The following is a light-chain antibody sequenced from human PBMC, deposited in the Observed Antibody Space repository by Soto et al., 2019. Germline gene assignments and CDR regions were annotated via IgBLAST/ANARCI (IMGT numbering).Light chain of an antibody. CDR2: DVS. CDR3: SSFTTSSTFV. V-gene: IGLV2-14*01. CDR1: SSDVGRYNY. J-gene: IGLJ1*01. Sequence: QSALAQPASVSGSPEQSITISCTGTSSDVGRYNYVSWFQQHPGKAPKLLIYDVSNWPSEVSDRFSGSKSGNTASLTISGLQAEDEADYYCSSFTTSSTFVFGTGTKVTVL.